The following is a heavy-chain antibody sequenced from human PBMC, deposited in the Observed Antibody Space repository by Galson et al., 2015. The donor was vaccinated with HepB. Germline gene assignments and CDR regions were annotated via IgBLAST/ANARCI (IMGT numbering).Heavy chain of an antibody. CDR2: IIPIFGTA. V-gene: IGHV1-69*13. D-gene: IGHD3-10*01. CDR1: GGTFSSYA. CDR3: ARPRTRHMVRGVNDAFDI. Sequence: SVKVSCKASGGTFSSYAISWVRQAPGQGLEWMGGIIPIFGTANYAQKFQGRVTITADESTSTAYMELSSLRSEDTAVYYCARPRTRHMVRGVNDAFDIWGQGTMVTVSS. J-gene: IGHJ3*02.